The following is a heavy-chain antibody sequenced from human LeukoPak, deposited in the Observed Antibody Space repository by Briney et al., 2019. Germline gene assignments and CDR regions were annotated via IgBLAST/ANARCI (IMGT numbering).Heavy chain of an antibody. CDR3: ARDPGGSGWYLHYFDY. D-gene: IGHD6-19*01. Sequence: ASVKVSCKASGYTFTSYDINWVRQATGQGLEWMGWMNPNSGNTGYAQKFQGRVTMTRNTSISTAYMELSSLRSDDTAVYYCARDPGGSGWYLHYFDYWGQGTLVTVSS. V-gene: IGHV1-8*01. CDR1: GYTFTSYD. J-gene: IGHJ4*02. CDR2: MNPNSGNT.